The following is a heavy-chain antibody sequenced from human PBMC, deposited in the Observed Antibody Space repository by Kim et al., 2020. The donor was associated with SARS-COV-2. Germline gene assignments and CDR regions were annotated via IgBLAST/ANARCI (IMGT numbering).Heavy chain of an antibody. D-gene: IGHD2-15*01. Sequence: SETLSLTCTVSGGSISSSSYYWGWIRQPPGKGLEWIGSIYYSGSTYYNPSLKSRVTISVDTSKNQFSLKLSSVTAADTAVYYCARRSWWYCSGGSCYSAYHWFDPWGQGTLVTVSS. CDR3: ARRSWWYCSGGSCYSAYHWFDP. CDR1: GGSISSSSYY. J-gene: IGHJ5*02. CDR2: IYYSGST. V-gene: IGHV4-39*01.